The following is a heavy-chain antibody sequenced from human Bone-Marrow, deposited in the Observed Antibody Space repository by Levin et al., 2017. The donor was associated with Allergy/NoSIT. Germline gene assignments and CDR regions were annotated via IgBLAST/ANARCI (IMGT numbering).Heavy chain of an antibody. CDR1: GFTFSDYY. CDR2: ISSGSGAI. D-gene: IGHD1-26*01. J-gene: IGHJ4*02. CDR3: ARDVRPVGATPHVDY. V-gene: IGHV3-11*01. Sequence: LSLTCAASGFTFSDYYMSWIRQTPGKGLEWVSYISSGSGAIYYADSVKGRFTISRDNAKNSLYLQMNSLRAEDTAVYYCARDVRPVGATPHVDYWGQGTLVTVSS.